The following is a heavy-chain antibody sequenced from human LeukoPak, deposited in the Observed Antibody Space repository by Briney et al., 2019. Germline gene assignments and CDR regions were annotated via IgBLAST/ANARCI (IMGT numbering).Heavy chain of an antibody. Sequence: ASVRVSCKVSGYSLSELTMHWGRQAPGKGREWRGGFVPEDGETIYTQKFQGRVAITADTSTDTVYMEQRSARSADTALYFCATGPHWGDFESGGSYKNWFDCGGQGPLVTVSA. CDR3: ATGPHWGDFESGGSYKNWFDC. CDR2: FVPEDGET. J-gene: IGHJ5*01. V-gene: IGHV1-24*01. CDR1: GYSLSELT. D-gene: IGHD3-22*01.